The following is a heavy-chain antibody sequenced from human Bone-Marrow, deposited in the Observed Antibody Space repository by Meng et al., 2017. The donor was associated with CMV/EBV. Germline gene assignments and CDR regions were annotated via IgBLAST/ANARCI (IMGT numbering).Heavy chain of an antibody. CDR1: GYTFTGYY. Sequence: ASVKVSCKASGYTFTGYYMHWVRQAPGQGLEWMGWINPNSGGTNYAQKFQGRVTMTRDTSISTAYMELRSLRSDVTAVYYCARRHSDTIFGVAPLGYWGQGTLVTVSS. CDR3: ARRHSDTIFGVAPLGY. V-gene: IGHV1-2*02. CDR2: INPNSGGT. J-gene: IGHJ4*02. D-gene: IGHD3-3*01.